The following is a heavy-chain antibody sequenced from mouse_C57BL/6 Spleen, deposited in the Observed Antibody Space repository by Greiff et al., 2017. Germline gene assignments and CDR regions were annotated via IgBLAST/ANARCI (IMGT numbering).Heavy chain of an antibody. CDR3: ARGSLDY. D-gene: IGHD1-1*01. V-gene: IGHV5-16*01. CDR2: INYDGSST. Sequence: EVQVVESEGGLVQPGSSMKLSCTASGFTFSDYYMAWVRQVPEKGLEWVANINYDGSSTYYLDSLKSRFIISRDNAKNILYLQMSSLKSEDTATYYCARGSLDYWGQGTTLTVSS. J-gene: IGHJ2*01. CDR1: GFTFSDYY.